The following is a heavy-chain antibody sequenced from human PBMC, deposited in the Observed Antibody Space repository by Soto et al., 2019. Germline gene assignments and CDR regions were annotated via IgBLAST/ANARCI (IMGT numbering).Heavy chain of an antibody. D-gene: IGHD3-22*01. V-gene: IGHV1-69*13. Sequence: GASVKVSCKASGGTFSSYAISWVRQAPGQGLEWMGGIIPIFGTANYAQKFQGRVTITADESTSTAYMELSSLRSEDTAVYYCARRNGPYYFDSSGYPPHGMYFWGQRSXVTVSS. CDR2: IIPIFGTA. J-gene: IGHJ6*02. CDR1: GGTFSSYA. CDR3: ARRNGPYYFDSSGYPPHGMYF.